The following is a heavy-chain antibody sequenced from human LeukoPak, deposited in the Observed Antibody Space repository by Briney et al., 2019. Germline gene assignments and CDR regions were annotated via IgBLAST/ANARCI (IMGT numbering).Heavy chain of an antibody. CDR2: ISYDGSNK. CDR1: GFTFSSYG. J-gene: IGHJ4*02. Sequence: PGGSLRLSCAASGFTFSSYGMHWVRQAPGKGLEWVAVISYDGSNKYYADSVKGRFTISRDNSKNTLYLQMNSLRAEDTAVYYCARHGDYCDYWGQGTLVTVSS. D-gene: IGHD4-17*01. V-gene: IGHV3-30*03. CDR3: ARHGDYCDY.